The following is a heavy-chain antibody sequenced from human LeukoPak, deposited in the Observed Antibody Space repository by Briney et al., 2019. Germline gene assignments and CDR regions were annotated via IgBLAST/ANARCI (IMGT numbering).Heavy chain of an antibody. Sequence: SETLSLTCTVSGYSISSGYYWGWIRQPPGKGLEWIGSIYHSGSTYYNPSLKSRVTISVDTSKNQFSLKLGSVTAADTAVYYCARYLDYGGNSRVFQHWGQGTLVTVSS. CDR1: GYSISSGYY. D-gene: IGHD4-23*01. J-gene: IGHJ1*01. CDR3: ARYLDYGGNSRVFQH. V-gene: IGHV4-38-2*02. CDR2: IYHSGST.